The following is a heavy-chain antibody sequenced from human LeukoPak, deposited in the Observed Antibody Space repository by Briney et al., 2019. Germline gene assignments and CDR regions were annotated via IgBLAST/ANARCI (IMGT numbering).Heavy chain of an antibody. CDR3: ARAPIVVVPAAKSGYFDY. V-gene: IGHV3-48*01. Sequence: GGSLRLSCAASGFTFSSYSMNWVRQAPGKGLEWVSYISSSSSTIYYADSVKGRFTISRDNAKNSLYLQMNSLRAEDTAVYYCARAPIVVVPAAKSGYFDYWGQGTLVTVSS. CDR2: ISSSSSTI. J-gene: IGHJ4*02. CDR1: GFTFSSYS. D-gene: IGHD2-2*01.